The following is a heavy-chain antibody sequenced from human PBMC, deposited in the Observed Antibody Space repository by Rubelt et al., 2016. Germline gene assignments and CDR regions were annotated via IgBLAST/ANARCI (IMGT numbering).Heavy chain of an antibody. D-gene: IGHD6-19*01. CDR2: VSPNSENT. J-gene: IGHJ4*02. V-gene: IGHV1-8*02. CDR1: GYIFSNYG. CDR3: ARGEGVVGTY. Sequence: QVQLVQSGAEVKRPGASVKVSCKASGYIFSNYGISWVRQATGQGLEWMGWVSPNSENTGYAQKFQGRVTMTRDTSTSTVYRELRSLGSEDTAIYDCARGEGVVGTYWGQGTLVTVSS.